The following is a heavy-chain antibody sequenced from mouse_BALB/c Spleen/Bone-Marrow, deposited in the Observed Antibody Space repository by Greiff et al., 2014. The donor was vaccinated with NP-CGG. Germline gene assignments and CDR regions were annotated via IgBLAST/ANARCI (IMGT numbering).Heavy chain of an antibody. CDR3: TRDKATPYYAMDY. D-gene: IGHD6-1*01. Sequence: LKQSGSELVRPGGSVKLTCKASGHTFTNYWVHWVKQRPGQGLEWIGNIYPGSGSTYYDEKFKRKATLTVDTSSTTAYMQLSSLTTEDSAVYYCTRDKATPYYAMDYWGQGTSVTVSS. V-gene: IGHV1S22*01. CDR2: IYPGSGST. J-gene: IGHJ4*01. CDR1: GHTFTNYW.